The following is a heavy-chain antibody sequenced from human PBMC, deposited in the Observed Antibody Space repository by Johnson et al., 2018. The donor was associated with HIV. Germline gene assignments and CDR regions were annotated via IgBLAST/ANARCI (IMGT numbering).Heavy chain of an antibody. CDR3: AKDRYYYGDYRCDAFDI. CDR1: GFTFDDYA. Sequence: VQLVESGGGLVQPGGSLRLSCAASGFTFDDYAMHWVRQAPGKGLEWVSGISWNSGSIGYADSVKGRFTISRDNAKNSLYLQMNSLRAEDTAVYYCAKDRYYYGDYRCDAFDIWGQGTMVTVSS. D-gene: IGHD4-17*01. CDR2: ISWNSGSI. V-gene: IGHV3-9*01. J-gene: IGHJ3*02.